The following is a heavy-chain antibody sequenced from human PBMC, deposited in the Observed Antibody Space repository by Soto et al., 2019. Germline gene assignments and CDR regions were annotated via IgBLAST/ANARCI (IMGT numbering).Heavy chain of an antibody. CDR1: GASFTSHY. CDR3: ASARWDY. D-gene: IGHD2-15*01. CDR2: INHNGLT. Sequence: SETLSLTCGVYGASFTSHYWSWVRQPPAKGLEWIGEINHNGLTNYNPSLKSRVTISVDTSKNQFSLKLTSVTAADTAVYYCASARWDYWGQGTLVTVSS. V-gene: IGHV4-34*01. J-gene: IGHJ4*02.